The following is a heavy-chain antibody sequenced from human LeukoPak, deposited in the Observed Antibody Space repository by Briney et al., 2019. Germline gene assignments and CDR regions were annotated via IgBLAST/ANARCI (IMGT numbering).Heavy chain of an antibody. J-gene: IGHJ4*02. CDR2: ISYDGSNK. CDR3: ARGASFDY. CDR1: GFTFNSYA. V-gene: IGHV3-33*07. Sequence: GGSLRLSCIPSGFTFNSYAMFWVRQAPGKGLEWVSLISYDGSNKYYADSVKGRFTISRDNSKNTLFLQMNSLRAEDTAVYYCARGASFDYWGQGTLVTVSS.